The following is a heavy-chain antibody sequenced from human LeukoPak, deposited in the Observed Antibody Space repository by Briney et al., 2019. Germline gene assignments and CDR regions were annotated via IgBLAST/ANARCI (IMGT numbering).Heavy chain of an antibody. CDR3: AWGDYYDSSGYYSRFDY. Sequence: GGSLRLSCAASGFTFSSYGMSWVRQAPGKGLEWVSAISGSGGSTYYADSVKGRFTISRDNAKNSLYLQMSSLRAEDTAVYYCAWGDYYDSSGYYSRFDYWGQGTLVTVSS. J-gene: IGHJ4*02. V-gene: IGHV3-23*01. D-gene: IGHD3-22*01. CDR2: ISGSGGST. CDR1: GFTFSSYG.